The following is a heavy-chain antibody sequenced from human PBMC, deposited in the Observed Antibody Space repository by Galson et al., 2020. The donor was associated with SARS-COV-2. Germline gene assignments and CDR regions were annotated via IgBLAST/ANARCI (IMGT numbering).Heavy chain of an antibody. J-gene: IGHJ4*02. D-gene: IGHD3-3*01. CDR2: INPSGGST. V-gene: IGHV1-46*01. Sequence: ASVKVSCKASGYTFTSYYMHWVRQAPGQGLEWMGIINPSGGSTSYAQKFQGRVTMTRDTSTSTVYMELSSLRSEDTAVYYCARAADEYYDFWSGYSTHLDYWGQGTLVTVSS. CDR1: GYTFTSYY. CDR3: ARAADEYYDFWSGYSTHLDY.